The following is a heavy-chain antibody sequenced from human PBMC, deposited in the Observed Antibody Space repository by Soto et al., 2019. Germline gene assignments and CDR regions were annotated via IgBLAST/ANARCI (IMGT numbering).Heavy chain of an antibody. D-gene: IGHD2-2*01. CDR1: GFTFQNFF. Sequence: LRLSCTASGFTFQNFFINWVRQAPGKGLEWVSIIGGTGQYTYYADSVRGRFTFSRDNSENTVYLEMNSLRAEDTAIYFCAKGGTSHIYGIDVWGPGTTVTVSS. CDR3: AKGGTSHIYGIDV. V-gene: IGHV3-23*01. J-gene: IGHJ6*02. CDR2: IGGTGQYT.